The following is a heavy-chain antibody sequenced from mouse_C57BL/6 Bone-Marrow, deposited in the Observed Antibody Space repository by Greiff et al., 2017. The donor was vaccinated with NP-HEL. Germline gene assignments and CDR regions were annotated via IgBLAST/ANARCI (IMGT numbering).Heavy chain of an antibody. Sequence: QVQLKQPGAELVRPGTSVKLSCKASGYTFTSYWMHWVKQRPGQGLEWIGVIDPSDSYTNYNQKFKGKATLTVDTSSSTAYMQLSSLTSEDSAVYYCARSPITTVDYWGQGTTLTVSS. CDR1: GYTFTSYW. CDR2: IDPSDSYT. J-gene: IGHJ2*01. D-gene: IGHD1-1*01. CDR3: ARSPITTVDY. V-gene: IGHV1-59*01.